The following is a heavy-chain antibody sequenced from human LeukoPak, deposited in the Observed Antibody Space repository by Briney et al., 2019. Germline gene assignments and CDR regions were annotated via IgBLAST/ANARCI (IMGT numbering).Heavy chain of an antibody. D-gene: IGHD3-22*01. CDR3: ARDGGGYDSSGYAWFDP. CDR2: IYYSGST. Sequence: SETLSLTCTVSGGSISSISYYWGWIRQPPGKGLEWIGSIYYSGSTYYNPSLKSRVTISVDTSKNQFSLKLSSVTAADTAVYYCARDGGGYDSSGYAWFDPWGQETLVTVSS. V-gene: IGHV4-39*07. CDR1: GGSISSISYY. J-gene: IGHJ5*02.